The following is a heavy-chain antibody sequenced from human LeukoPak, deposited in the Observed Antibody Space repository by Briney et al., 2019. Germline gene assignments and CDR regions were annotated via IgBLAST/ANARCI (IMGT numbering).Heavy chain of an antibody. Sequence: GGSLRLSCAASGFTFDDYAMNWVRQAPGKGLEWVSSISSSSSYIYYADSVKGRFTISRDNAKNSLYLQMNSLRAEDTAVYYCARDRRHCSSTSCYSKGFDPWGQGTLVTVSS. J-gene: IGHJ5*02. V-gene: IGHV3-21*01. CDR3: ARDRRHCSSTSCYSKGFDP. CDR2: ISSSSSYI. CDR1: GFTFDDYA. D-gene: IGHD2-2*01.